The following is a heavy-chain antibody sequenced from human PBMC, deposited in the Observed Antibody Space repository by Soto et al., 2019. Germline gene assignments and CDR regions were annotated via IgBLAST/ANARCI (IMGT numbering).Heavy chain of an antibody. D-gene: IGHD2-2*01. V-gene: IGHV4-31*02. CDR2: IYYSGST. CDR1: AGSICSGGYY. CDR3: ARGESYAWYYFDY. J-gene: IGHJ4*02. Sequence: PSETLSRTWTVCAGSICSGGYYWSWIRQHPGKGLEWIGYIYYSGSTSYNPTLKSRVTISVDTSKNQFSLKLSSVTAADTAVYYCARGESYAWYYFDYWGQGTLVTVSS.